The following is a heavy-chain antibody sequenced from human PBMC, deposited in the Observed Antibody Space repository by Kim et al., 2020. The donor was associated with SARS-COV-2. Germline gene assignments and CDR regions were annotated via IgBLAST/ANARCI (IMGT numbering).Heavy chain of an antibody. CDR2: IYYSGST. CDR3: AREGDCSGGSCYKGYYFDY. CDR1: GGSISSSSYY. D-gene: IGHD2-15*01. J-gene: IGHJ4*02. V-gene: IGHV4-39*07. Sequence: SETLSLTCTVSGGSISSSSYYWGWIRQPPGKGLEWIGSIYYSGSTYYNPSLKSRVTISVDTSKNQFSLKLSSVTAADTAVYYCAREGDCSGGSCYKGYYFDYWGQGTLVTVSS.